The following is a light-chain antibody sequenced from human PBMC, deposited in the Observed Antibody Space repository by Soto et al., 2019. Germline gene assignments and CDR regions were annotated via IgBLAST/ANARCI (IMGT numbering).Light chain of an antibody. CDR1: QSISSSY. J-gene: IGKJ2*01. V-gene: IGKV3-20*01. CDR3: QQYGSSSYT. CDR2: AAS. Sequence: IVLTQSPGTLSLSPGERATLSCRASQSISSSYLAWYQQKPGQAPRLLIYAASSRATGIPDRFSGSGSGTDFTLTISRLEPEDFAVYYWQQYGSSSYTFGQGTQLEIK.